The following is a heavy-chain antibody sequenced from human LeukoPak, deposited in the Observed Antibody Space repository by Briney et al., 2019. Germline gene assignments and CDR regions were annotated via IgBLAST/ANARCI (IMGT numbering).Heavy chain of an antibody. Sequence: PGGSLRLSCVAPGFTFSSYAMHWVRQAPGKGLEYVSAISSNGGSTYYANSVKGRFTISRDNSKNTLYLQMGSLRAEDMAVYYCARDLGNYWGQGTLVTVSS. V-gene: IGHV3-64*01. D-gene: IGHD2-15*01. CDR2: ISSNGGST. CDR3: ARDLGNY. J-gene: IGHJ4*02. CDR1: GFTFSSYA.